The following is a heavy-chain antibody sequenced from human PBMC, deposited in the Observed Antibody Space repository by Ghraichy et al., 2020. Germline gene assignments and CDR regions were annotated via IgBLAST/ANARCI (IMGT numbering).Heavy chain of an antibody. J-gene: IGHJ5*02. V-gene: IGHV3-30-3*01. CDR1: GFTFKAYH. Sequence: GGSLRLSCAASGFTFKAYHMSWVRQAPGKGLEWVALISADGGSIYYADSVKGRFTISRDNPKNTLYLQLDSLRSDDTAVYYCTREYGSSGRCGYFDPWGQGTLVTVSS. CDR3: TREYGSSGRCGYFDP. D-gene: IGHD3-22*01. CDR2: ISADGGSI.